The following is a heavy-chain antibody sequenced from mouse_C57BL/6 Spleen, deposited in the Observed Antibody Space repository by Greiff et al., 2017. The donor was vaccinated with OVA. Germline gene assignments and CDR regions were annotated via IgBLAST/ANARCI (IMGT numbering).Heavy chain of an antibody. CDR2: ISYDGSN. CDR1: GYSITSGYY. D-gene: IGHD2-5*01. J-gene: IGHJ2*01. V-gene: IGHV3-6*01. Sequence: EVQLQESGPGLVKPSQSLSLTCSVTGYSITSGYYWNWIRQFPGNKLEWMGYISYDGSNNYNPSLKNRISITRDTSKNQFFLKLNSVTTEDTATYYCAREDYYSNYTYWGQGTTLTVSS. CDR3: AREDYYSNYTY.